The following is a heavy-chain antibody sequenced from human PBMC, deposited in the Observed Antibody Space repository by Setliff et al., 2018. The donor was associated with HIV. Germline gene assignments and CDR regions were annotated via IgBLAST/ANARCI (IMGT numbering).Heavy chain of an antibody. CDR2: ITHSGST. CDR1: GGSFSGYY. D-gene: IGHD6-19*01. CDR3: AKGVAGLQYYYYYMDV. J-gene: IGHJ6*03. V-gene: IGHV4-34*01. Sequence: SETLSLTCAVYGGSFSGYYWTWIRQPPGKGLEWIVEITHSGSTNYNPSLETRVTISVDTSKNQFSLKLSSVTAADTAVYYCAKGVAGLQYYYYYMDVWGKGTTVTVSS.